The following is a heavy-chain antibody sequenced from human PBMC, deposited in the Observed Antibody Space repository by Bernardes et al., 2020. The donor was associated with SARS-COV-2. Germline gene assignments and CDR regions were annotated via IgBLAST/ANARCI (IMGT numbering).Heavy chain of an antibody. V-gene: IGHV3-33*01. J-gene: IGHJ6*02. CDR1: GFTFSSYG. Sequence: GWSLRLSCAASGFTFSSYGMHWVRQAPGKGLEWVAVIWYDGSNKYYADSVKGRFTISRDNSKNTLYLQMNSLRAEDTAVYYCAREARIADYGMDVWGQGTTVTVSS. CDR2: IWYDGSNK. D-gene: IGHD2-15*01. CDR3: AREARIADYGMDV.